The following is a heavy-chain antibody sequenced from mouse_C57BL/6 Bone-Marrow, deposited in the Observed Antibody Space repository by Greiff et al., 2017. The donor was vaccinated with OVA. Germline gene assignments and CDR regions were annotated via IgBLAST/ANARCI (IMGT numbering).Heavy chain of an antibody. V-gene: IGHV1-82*01. Sequence: QVQLKESGPELVKPGASVKISCKASGYAFSSSWMHWVKQRPGKGLEWIGRIYPGDGDTNYNGKFKGKATLTADKSSSTAYMQLSSLTSEDSAVYFCARKGDLAYWGQGTLVTVSA. J-gene: IGHJ3*01. CDR1: GYAFSSSW. CDR3: ARKGDLAY. CDR2: IYPGDGDT.